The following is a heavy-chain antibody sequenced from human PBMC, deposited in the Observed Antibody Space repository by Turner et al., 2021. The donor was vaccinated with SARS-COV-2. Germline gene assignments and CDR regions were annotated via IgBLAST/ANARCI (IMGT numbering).Heavy chain of an antibody. CDR1: GFTFSSYW. CDR3: ARDHIGVYYAMDV. Sequence: EVQLVESGGGLVQPGGALRLPCAASGFTFSSYWMHWARQAPGKGLVWVSRINSDGSSTSYADSVKGRFTISRDNAKNTLYLQMNSLRAEDTAVYYCARDHIGVYYAMDVWGQGTTVTVSS. D-gene: IGHD3-10*01. V-gene: IGHV3-74*01. J-gene: IGHJ6*02. CDR2: INSDGSST.